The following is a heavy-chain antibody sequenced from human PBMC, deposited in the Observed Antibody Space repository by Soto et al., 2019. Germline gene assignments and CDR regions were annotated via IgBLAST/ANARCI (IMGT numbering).Heavy chain of an antibody. CDR1: GGSVSSGTYY. J-gene: IGHJ4*02. D-gene: IGHD1-26*01. V-gene: IGHV4-61*01. CDR3: AKVCSGSRHLDY. CDR2: IFDSGRT. Sequence: PSETLSLTCSVSGGSVSSGTYYWSFIRQPPGKALEWIGFIFDSGRTSYNPSLKSRIIISMDTPKNQFSLRLTSVTAADTAVYFCAKVCSGSRHLDYWGQGTLVTVSS.